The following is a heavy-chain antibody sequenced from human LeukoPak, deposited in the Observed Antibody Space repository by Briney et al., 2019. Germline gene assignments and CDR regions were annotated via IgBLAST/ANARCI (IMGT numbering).Heavy chain of an antibody. CDR1: GFTFNTYS. Sequence: GGSLRLSCAASGFTFNTYSMIWVRQAPGKGLEWVSSISLSSSYIYYADSVKGRFTISRGNAKNSLYLQMNSLRVEDTAVYYCARGIVLAGNVDYWGQGTLVTVSS. CDR2: ISLSSSYI. J-gene: IGHJ4*02. D-gene: IGHD6-19*01. V-gene: IGHV3-21*01. CDR3: ARGIVLAGNVDY.